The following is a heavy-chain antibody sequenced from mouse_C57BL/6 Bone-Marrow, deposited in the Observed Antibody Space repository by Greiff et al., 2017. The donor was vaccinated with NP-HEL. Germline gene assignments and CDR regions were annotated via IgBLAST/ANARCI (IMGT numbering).Heavy chain of an antibody. CDR3: VYDGFY. CDR1: GYAFTNYL. J-gene: IGHJ2*01. Sequence: QVQLKQSGAELVRPGTSVKVSCKASGYAFTNYLIEWVKQRPGQGLEWIGVINPGSGGTNYNEKFKGKATLTAAKSSSTAYMQLSSLTSEDSAVYFCVYDGFYWGQGTTLTVSS. V-gene: IGHV1-54*01. D-gene: IGHD2-3*01. CDR2: INPGSGGT.